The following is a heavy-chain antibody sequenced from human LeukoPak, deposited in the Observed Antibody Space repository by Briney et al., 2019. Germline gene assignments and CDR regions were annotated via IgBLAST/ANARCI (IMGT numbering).Heavy chain of an antibody. D-gene: IGHD6-13*01. V-gene: IGHV4-61*02. Sequence: SQTLSLTCTVSGGSIISGSYYWSWSRQPAGKGLEWIGRIYTSGSTNYNPSLKSRATISVDTYNTQFPLKLSSVTAADTAVYYCARVTIAAAGYYYMDVWGKGTTVTVSS. CDR2: IYTSGST. J-gene: IGHJ6*03. CDR1: GGSIISGSYY. CDR3: ARVTIAAAGYYYMDV.